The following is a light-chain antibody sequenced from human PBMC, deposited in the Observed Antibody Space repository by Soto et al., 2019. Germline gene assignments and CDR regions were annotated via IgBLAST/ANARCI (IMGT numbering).Light chain of an antibody. J-gene: IGKJ5*01. CDR1: QRVDYY. CDR3: QQRKGWPPAIT. Sequence: EIVLTQSPATLSLSPGERATLSCRASQRVDYYLAWYQQKSGQAPRLLIYDTSKRATGVPARFSGSGSGTDFTLTIGSLDPEDFADYYCQQRKGWPPAITFGQGTRLEIK. CDR2: DTS. V-gene: IGKV3-11*01.